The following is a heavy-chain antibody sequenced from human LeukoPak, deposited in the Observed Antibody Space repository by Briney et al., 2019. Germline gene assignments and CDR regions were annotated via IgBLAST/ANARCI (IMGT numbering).Heavy chain of an antibody. CDR2: IYPGDSDT. V-gene: IGHV5-51*01. D-gene: IGHD1-1*01. Sequence: GESLKISCKGSGYSFTSYWIGWVRQMPGKGLEWMGIIYPGDSDTRYSPSFQGQVTISADKSISTAYLQWSSLKASDTAMYYCARLMSPVQLERGYFDYWGQGTLVTVSS. CDR1: GYSFTSYW. CDR3: ARLMSPVQLERGYFDY. J-gene: IGHJ4*02.